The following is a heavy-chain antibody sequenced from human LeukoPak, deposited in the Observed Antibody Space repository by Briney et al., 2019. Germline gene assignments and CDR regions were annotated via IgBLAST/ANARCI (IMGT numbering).Heavy chain of an antibody. Sequence: GGSLRLSCAASGFTFSSYAMHWVRQAPGKGLEWVAVISYDGSNKYYADSVKGRFTISRDNSKNTLYLQMNSLRAEDTAVYYCAKDGGYCGGDCYPLDYWGQGTLVTVSS. D-gene: IGHD2-21*02. J-gene: IGHJ4*02. V-gene: IGHV3-30-3*01. CDR2: ISYDGSNK. CDR3: AKDGGYCGGDCYPLDY. CDR1: GFTFSSYA.